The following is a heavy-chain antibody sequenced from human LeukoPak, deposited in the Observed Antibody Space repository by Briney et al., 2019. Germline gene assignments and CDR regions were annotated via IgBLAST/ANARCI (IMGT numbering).Heavy chain of an antibody. CDR2: IIPIFGTA. V-gene: IGHV1-69*13. J-gene: IGHJ4*02. CDR1: GGTFTSYA. CDR3: ARASSGWDYYFDY. D-gene: IGHD6-19*01. Sequence: GASVKLSCKASGGTFTSYAISWVRQAPGQGLEWMGGIIPIFGTANYAQKFQGRVTITADESTSTAYMELSSLRSEDTAVYDCARASSGWDYYFDYWGQGTLVTVSS.